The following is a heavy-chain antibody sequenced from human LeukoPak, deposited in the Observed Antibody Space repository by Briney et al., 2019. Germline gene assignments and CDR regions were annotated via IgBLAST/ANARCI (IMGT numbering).Heavy chain of an antibody. CDR1: GYTFTSYA. Sequence: ASVKLSCKASGYTFTSYAMHWVRQAPGQRLEWMGRINAGNGNTKYSQTFQGRVTITRDTSASTAYMELSSLRSEDTAVYYCASSLYSSGGGLYYYYGMDVWGKGTTVTVSS. J-gene: IGHJ6*04. V-gene: IGHV1-3*01. D-gene: IGHD6-19*01. CDR3: ASSLYSSGGGLYYYYGMDV. CDR2: INAGNGNT.